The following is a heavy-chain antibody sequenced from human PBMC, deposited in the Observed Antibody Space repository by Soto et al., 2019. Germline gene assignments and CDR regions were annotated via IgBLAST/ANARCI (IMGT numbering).Heavy chain of an antibody. J-gene: IGHJ4*02. V-gene: IGHV3-21*02. CDR3: ARGRTCTGATGYGGGDY. CDR1: GFTFTSYS. CDR2: ISSDHNYI. D-gene: IGHD2-8*02. Sequence: DVQLVESGGGLVKPGGSLRLSCVASGFTFTSYSMLWVRQPPGKGLEWVSSISSDHNYIYYADSVKGRFTISRDNAKSALYRQMISLRAEAKAVYYCARGRTCTGATGYGGGDYWGQGALVTVSS.